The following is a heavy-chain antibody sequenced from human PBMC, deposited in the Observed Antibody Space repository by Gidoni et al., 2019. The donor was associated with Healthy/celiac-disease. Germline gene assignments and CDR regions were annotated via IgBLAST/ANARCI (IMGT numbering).Heavy chain of an antibody. D-gene: IGHD6-13*01. CDR2: IYHSGST. J-gene: IGHJ6*02. CDR3: ASTFGYSSTQWLVRSDYYYYGMDV. Sequence: QVQLQESGPGLVKPSETLSLTCAVSGYSISSGYYWGWIRPPPGKGLEWIGSIYHSGSTSYNPSLKSRVTISVDTSKNQFSLKLSSVTAADTAVYYCASTFGYSSTQWLVRSDYYYYGMDVWGQGTTVTVSS. CDR1: GYSISSGYY. V-gene: IGHV4-38-2*01.